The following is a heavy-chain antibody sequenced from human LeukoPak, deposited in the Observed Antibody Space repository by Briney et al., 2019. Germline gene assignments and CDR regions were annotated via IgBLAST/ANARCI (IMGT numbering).Heavy chain of an antibody. V-gene: IGHV3-49*04. D-gene: IGHD3-22*01. J-gene: IGHJ4*02. CDR2: IRSKAYGGTT. Sequence: PGRSLRLSCTASGFTFGDYAMSWVRQAPGKGLEWVGFIRSKAYGGTTEYAASVKGRFTISRDDSKSIAYLQMNSLKTEDTAVYYCTRRGRGLYYYDSRGYQDWGQGTLVTVSS. CDR3: TRRGRGLYYYDSRGYQD. CDR1: GFTFGDYA.